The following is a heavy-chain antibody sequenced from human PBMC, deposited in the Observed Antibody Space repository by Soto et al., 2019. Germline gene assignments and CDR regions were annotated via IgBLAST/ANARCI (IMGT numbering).Heavy chain of an antibody. J-gene: IGHJ5*02. CDR1: GFTFDDYA. V-gene: IGHV3-9*01. CDR3: AKGGCGGDCYLSGNWFDP. Sequence: EVQLVESGGGLVQPGRSLRLSCAASGFTFDDYAMHWVRQAPGKGLEWVSGISWNSGSIGYADSVKGRFTISRDNAKNSLYLQMNSLRAEDTALYYCAKGGCGGDCYLSGNWFDPWGQGTLVTVSS. D-gene: IGHD2-21*02. CDR2: ISWNSGSI.